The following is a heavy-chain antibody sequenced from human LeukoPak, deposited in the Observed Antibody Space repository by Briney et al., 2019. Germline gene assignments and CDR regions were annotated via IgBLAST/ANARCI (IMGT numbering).Heavy chain of an antibody. Sequence: ASVNVSCKASGYTFTGYYMHWVRQAPGQGLEWMGWISPNSGGTNYAQKFQGWVTMTRDTSISTAYMELSRLRSDDTAVYYCARGYCSGGSCYLTFDYWGQGTPVTVSS. CDR2: ISPNSGGT. V-gene: IGHV1-2*04. D-gene: IGHD2-15*01. J-gene: IGHJ4*02. CDR3: ARGYCSGGSCYLTFDY. CDR1: GYTFTGYY.